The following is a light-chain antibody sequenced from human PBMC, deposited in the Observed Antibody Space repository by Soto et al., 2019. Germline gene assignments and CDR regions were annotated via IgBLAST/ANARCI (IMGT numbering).Light chain of an antibody. J-gene: IGKJ1*01. Sequence: DIQMTQSPSTLSASVGDRVTITCRASQSISSWLAWYQQKPGKAPKLLIYKASRLESGVPSRSSGSGSGPEFTLTMSSLQPDDFATYLWLRYNSYWWTFGQGIEVEIK. V-gene: IGKV1-5*03. CDR3: LRYNSYWWT. CDR1: QSISSW. CDR2: KAS.